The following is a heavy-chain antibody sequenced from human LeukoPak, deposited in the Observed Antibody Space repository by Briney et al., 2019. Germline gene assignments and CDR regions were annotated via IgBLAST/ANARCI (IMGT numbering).Heavy chain of an antibody. D-gene: IGHD5-12*01. CDR3: ATRRAWRFDY. CDR2: IRQDGNEY. J-gene: IGHJ4*02. CDR1: GLIFSNYW. Sequence: GGSLRLSCAASGLIFSNYWMSWVRQAPGKGLEWVADIRQDGNEYYYVDSVKGRFTISRDNAENTLYLQMSTLRVEDTAVYYCATRRAWRFDYWGQGILVIVSS. V-gene: IGHV3-7*01.